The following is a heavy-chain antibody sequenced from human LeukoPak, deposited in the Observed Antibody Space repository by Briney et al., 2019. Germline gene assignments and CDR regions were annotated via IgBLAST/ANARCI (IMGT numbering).Heavy chain of an antibody. CDR1: GGSFSGYY. CDR2: INHSGST. CDR3: ARGRYFDY. Sequence: SETLSLTCAVYGGSFSGYYWSWIRQPLGKGLEWIGEINHSGSTNYNPPLKSRVTISVDTSKNQFSLKLSSVTAADTAVYYCARGRYFDYWGQGTLVTVSS. V-gene: IGHV4-34*01. J-gene: IGHJ4*02.